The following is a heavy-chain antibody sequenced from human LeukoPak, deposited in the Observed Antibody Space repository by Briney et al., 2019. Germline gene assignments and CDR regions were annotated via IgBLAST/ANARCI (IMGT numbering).Heavy chain of an antibody. CDR3: ARVFRYSSRSVAFDI. D-gene: IGHD3-22*01. CDR2: IRYDGSNK. V-gene: IGHV3-30*02. CDR1: GFTFSSYG. Sequence: GGSLRLSCAASGFTFSSYGMHWVRQAPGKGLEWVAFIRYDGSNKYYADSVKGRFTISRDNSKNTLYLQMNSLRAEDTAVYYCARVFRYSSRSVAFDIWGQGTMVTVSS. J-gene: IGHJ3*02.